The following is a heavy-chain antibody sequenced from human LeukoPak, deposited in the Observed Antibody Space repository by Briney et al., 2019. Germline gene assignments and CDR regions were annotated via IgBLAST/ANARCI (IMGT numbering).Heavy chain of an antibody. Sequence: PGGSLRLSCAASGSTFSSYGVHWVRQAPGKGLEWVAFIRYDGSNKYYADSVKGRFTISRDNSKNTLYLQMNSLRAEDTAVYYCAKVSPPSIAAAGTPFDYWGQGTLVTVSS. CDR3: AKVSPPSIAAAGTPFDY. D-gene: IGHD6-13*01. CDR1: GSTFSSYG. J-gene: IGHJ4*02. V-gene: IGHV3-30*02. CDR2: IRYDGSNK.